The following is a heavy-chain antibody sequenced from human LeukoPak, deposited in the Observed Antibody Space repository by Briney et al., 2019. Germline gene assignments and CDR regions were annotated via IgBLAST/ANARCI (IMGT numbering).Heavy chain of an antibody. Sequence: PSETLSLTCAVYGGSFSGYYWSWIRQPPGKGLEWIGENNHSGSTNYNPSLKSRVTISVDTSKNQFSLKLSSVTAADTAVYYCARVGADGSGFLFDYWGQGTLVTVSS. J-gene: IGHJ4*02. CDR1: GGSFSGYY. V-gene: IGHV4-34*01. D-gene: IGHD3-10*01. CDR2: NNHSGST. CDR3: ARVGADGSGFLFDY.